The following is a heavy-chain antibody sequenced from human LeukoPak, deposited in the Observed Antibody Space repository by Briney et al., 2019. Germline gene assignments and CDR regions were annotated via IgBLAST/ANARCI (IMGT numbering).Heavy chain of an antibody. CDR1: GGSISSGGYY. CDR3: ARGVSALAV. CDR2: IYHSGST. V-gene: IGHV4-30-2*01. Sequence: PSQTLSLTCTVSGGSISSGGYYWSWIRQPPGKGLEWIGYIYHSGSTYYNPSLKSRVTISVDRSKNQFSLKLSSVTAADTAVYYCARGVSALAVWGKGTTVTVSS. J-gene: IGHJ6*04.